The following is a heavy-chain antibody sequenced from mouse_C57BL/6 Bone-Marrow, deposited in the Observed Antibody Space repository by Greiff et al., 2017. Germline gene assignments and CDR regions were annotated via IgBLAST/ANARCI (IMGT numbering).Heavy chain of an antibody. CDR3: ASEGGIRQLRLSFAY. J-gene: IGHJ3*01. D-gene: IGHD3-2*02. CDR2: IHPNSGST. Sequence: QVQLKQPGAELVKPGASVKLSCKASGYTFTSYWMHWVKQRPGQGLEWIGMIHPNSGSTNYNEKFKSKATLTVDKSSSTAYMQLSSLTSEDSAVYYCASEGGIRQLRLSFAYWGQGTLVTVSA. CDR1: GYTFTSYW. V-gene: IGHV1-64*01.